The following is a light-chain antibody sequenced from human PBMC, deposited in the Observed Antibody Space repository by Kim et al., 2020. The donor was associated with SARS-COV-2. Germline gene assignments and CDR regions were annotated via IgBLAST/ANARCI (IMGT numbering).Light chain of an antibody. Sequence: QSVLTQPPSASGTPGQRVTISCSGSSSNIGSNTVNWYQQLPGTAPKLLIYSNNQRPSGAPDRFSGSKSGTSASLAISGLQSEDEADYYCAACDDSLNSPVFGGGTKLTVL. CDR3: AACDDSLNSPV. CDR2: SNN. V-gene: IGLV1-44*01. CDR1: SSNIGSNT. J-gene: IGLJ3*02.